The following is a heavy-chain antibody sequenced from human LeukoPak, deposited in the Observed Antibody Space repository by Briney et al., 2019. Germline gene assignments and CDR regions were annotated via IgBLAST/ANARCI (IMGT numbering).Heavy chain of an antibody. J-gene: IGHJ4*02. Sequence: GGSLRLSWAASGFTVSSNYMSWVRQAPGKGLEWVSVIYSGGSAYYADSVKGRFTISRDNSKNTLYLQMNSLRAEDTAVYYCWGYYDSSGYYLDYWGQGTLVTVSS. CDR3: WGYYDSSGYYLDY. D-gene: IGHD3-22*01. V-gene: IGHV3-66*01. CDR1: GFTVSSNY. CDR2: IYSGGSA.